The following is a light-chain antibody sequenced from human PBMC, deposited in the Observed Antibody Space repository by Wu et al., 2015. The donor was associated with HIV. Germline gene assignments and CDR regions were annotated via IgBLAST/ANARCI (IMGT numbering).Light chain of an antibody. Sequence: DIVMTQSPATLSVSPGERVTLSCRASQSVSSSLAWYRQKPGQTPRLLIYGASSRATGIPDRFSGTGSGRDFTLTIARLAPEDFAVYYCQQYGNSPRTFGQGTKVDIK. CDR2: GAS. CDR1: QSVSSS. V-gene: IGKV3-20*01. CDR3: QQYGNSPRT. J-gene: IGKJ1*01.